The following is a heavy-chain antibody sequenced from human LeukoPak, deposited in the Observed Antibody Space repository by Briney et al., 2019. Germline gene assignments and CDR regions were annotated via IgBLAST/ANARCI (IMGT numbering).Heavy chain of an antibody. Sequence: SETLSLTCTVSGGSLSTYYWGSIRQPPVKGLEWIGYVSSNEGTNYNPSLKSRVTILVDTSKNQFSLKLSSVTAADTAVYYCARAIRTGLGIGSFDGWGQGTLVTVSS. V-gene: IGHV4-59*01. CDR2: VSSNEGT. D-gene: IGHD7-27*01. J-gene: IGHJ4*02. CDR1: GGSLSTYY. CDR3: ARAIRTGLGIGSFDG.